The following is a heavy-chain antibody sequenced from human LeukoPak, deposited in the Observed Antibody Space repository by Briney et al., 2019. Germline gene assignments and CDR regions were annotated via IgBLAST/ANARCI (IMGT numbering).Heavy chain of an antibody. CDR1: GLTFDDYA. CDR3: ARDISWSLADIRY. D-gene: IGHD2-15*01. J-gene: IGHJ4*02. CDR2: ISWNSGSI. Sequence: GRSLRLSCAASGLTFDDYAMHWVRQAPGKGLEWVSGISWNSGSIGYADSVKGRFTISRDNAKNSLYLQMNSLRAEDTALYYCARDISWSLADIRYWGQGTLVTVSS. V-gene: IGHV3-9*01.